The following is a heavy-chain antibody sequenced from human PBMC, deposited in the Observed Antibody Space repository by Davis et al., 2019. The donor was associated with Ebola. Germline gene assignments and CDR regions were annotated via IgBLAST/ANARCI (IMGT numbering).Heavy chain of an antibody. CDR2: IRSDGSVK. CDR1: GFTFSISG. Sequence: GESLKISCAASGFTFSISGMHWVRQAPGKGLEWVAFIRSDGSVKYYADSLKGRFTISRDYSKNTLSLQMNSLRAEDTAVYYCARYLSEWRSYSYHYYGMDVWGQGTTVTVSS. D-gene: IGHD3-3*01. J-gene: IGHJ6*02. CDR3: ARYLSEWRSYSYHYYGMDV. V-gene: IGHV3-30*02.